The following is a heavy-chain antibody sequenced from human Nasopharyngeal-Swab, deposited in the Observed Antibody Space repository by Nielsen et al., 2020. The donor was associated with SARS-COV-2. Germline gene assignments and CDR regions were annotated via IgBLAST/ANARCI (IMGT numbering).Heavy chain of an antibody. Sequence: GESLKISCAASGFTFSNYAMRWVRQAPGKGLEWVSAIGASGVSTYYADSVKGRFTISRDNSKNTLYLQMNSLRAEDTAVYYCAKVENSGSYRGLWSIDYWGQGTLVTVSS. V-gene: IGHV3-23*01. J-gene: IGHJ4*02. CDR3: AKVENSGSYRGLWSIDY. D-gene: IGHD1-26*01. CDR1: GFTFSNYA. CDR2: IGASGVST.